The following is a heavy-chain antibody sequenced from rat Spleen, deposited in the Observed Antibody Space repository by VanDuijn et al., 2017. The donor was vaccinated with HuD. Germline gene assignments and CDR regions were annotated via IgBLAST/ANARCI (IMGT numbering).Heavy chain of an antibody. V-gene: IGHV5-25*01. J-gene: IGHJ2*01. CDR2: ISTAGGNT. D-gene: IGHD1-9*01. CDR3: ARLAMGITDYFDY. Sequence: EVQLVESGGGLVQPRRSLKLSCAASGFTFSNYYMAWVRQAPTKGLEWVASISTAGGNTYYRDSVKGRFTISRDNAKSTLYLQMDSLRSEDTATYYCARLAMGITDYFDYWGQGVMVTVSS. CDR1: GFTFSNYY.